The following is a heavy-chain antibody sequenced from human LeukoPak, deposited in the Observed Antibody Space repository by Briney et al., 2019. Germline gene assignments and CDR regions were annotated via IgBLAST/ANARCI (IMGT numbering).Heavy chain of an antibody. CDR2: IYYNGDT. CDR3: ARGGGLRVRSTVVVDY. Sequence: SETLSLTCTVSSGSISSTTYYWAWIRQPPGKGLEWIGSIYYNGDTYYNPSLKSRVTISVDTSKNQFSLKLSSVTAADTAVYYCARGGGLRVRSTVVVDYWGQGTLVTVSS. D-gene: IGHD4-23*01. J-gene: IGHJ4*02. V-gene: IGHV4-39*01. CDR1: SGSISSTTYY.